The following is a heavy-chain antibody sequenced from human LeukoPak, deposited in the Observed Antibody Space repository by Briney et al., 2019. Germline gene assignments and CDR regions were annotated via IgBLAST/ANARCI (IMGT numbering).Heavy chain of an antibody. CDR1: GYTLTELS. Sequence: ASVKVSCKVSGYTLTELSIHWVRQAPGKGLEWMGGFDPEEGEIIYAQKFQGRVTMTEDRSADTAYMQLSSLRSEDTAVYYCSTDAGYCNYTTRSYYFDHWGQGTLVTVSS. CDR3: STDAGYCNYTTRSYYFDH. CDR2: FDPEEGEI. J-gene: IGHJ4*02. V-gene: IGHV1-24*01. D-gene: IGHD3-9*01.